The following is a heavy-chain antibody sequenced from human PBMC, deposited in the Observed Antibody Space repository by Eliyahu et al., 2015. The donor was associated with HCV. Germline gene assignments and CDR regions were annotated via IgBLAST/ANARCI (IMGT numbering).Heavy chain of an antibody. J-gene: IGHJ4*02. D-gene: IGHD3-22*01. CDR2: IKSKTDGGTT. CDR3: STSPYDSSGYADY. CDR1: GLXFXNAW. V-gene: IGHV3-15*01. Sequence: EVQLVESGGGLXKPGGSLRXSCAXSGLXFXNAWMXWVXQTPGKGLGWVGRIKSKTDGGTTDYAAPVKGRFTISRDDSKNTLYLEMNSLKTEDTAVYFCSTSPYDSSGYADYWGQGTLVTVSS.